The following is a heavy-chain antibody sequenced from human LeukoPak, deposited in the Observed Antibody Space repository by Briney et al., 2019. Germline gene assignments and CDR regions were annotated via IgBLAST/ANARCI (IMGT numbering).Heavy chain of an antibody. J-gene: IGHJ3*02. Sequence: GGSLRLACAASGFTFSTYAMHWVRQAPGKGLEWVAVISYDGTTKYHADSVKGRFTISRDNSKNTLYLQMNTLRAEDTAVYYCARVRIVGSTYDAFDIWGQGTMVTVSS. CDR2: ISYDGTTK. CDR3: ARVRIVGSTYDAFDI. CDR1: GFTFSTYA. V-gene: IGHV3-30-3*01. D-gene: IGHD1-26*01.